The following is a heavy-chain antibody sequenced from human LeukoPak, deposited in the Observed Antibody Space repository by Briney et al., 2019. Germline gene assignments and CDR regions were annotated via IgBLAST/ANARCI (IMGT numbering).Heavy chain of an antibody. V-gene: IGHV3-23*01. J-gene: IGHJ4*02. CDR2: IKNNGGYT. D-gene: IGHD2-15*01. CDR3: AKQLGYCSDGSCYFPY. Sequence: INRVHHAPNKGLDYDHPIKNNGGYTYYADSVQGRFTISRDNSKSTLCLQMNSLRAEDTAVYYCAKQLGYCSDGSCYFPYWGQGTLVTVSS.